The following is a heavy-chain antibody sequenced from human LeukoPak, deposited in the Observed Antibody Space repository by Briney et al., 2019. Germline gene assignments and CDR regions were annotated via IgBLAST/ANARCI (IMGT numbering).Heavy chain of an antibody. CDR3: ARYDRDYYDGSGDLIRLNAFDI. D-gene: IGHD3-22*01. CDR1: GGSISSYY. Sequence: SETLSLTCTVSGGSISSYYWSWIRQPPGKGLEWIGYIYYSGSTNYNPSLKSRVTISVDTSKNQFSLKLSSVTAADTAVYYCARYDRDYYDGSGDLIRLNAFDIWGQGTMVTVSS. V-gene: IGHV4-59*08. CDR2: IYYSGST. J-gene: IGHJ3*02.